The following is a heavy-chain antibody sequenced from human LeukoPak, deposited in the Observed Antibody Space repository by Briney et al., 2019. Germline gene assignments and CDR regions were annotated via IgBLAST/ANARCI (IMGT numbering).Heavy chain of an antibody. CDR1: GVSLSSGYSY. D-gene: IGHD3-10*01. J-gene: IGHJ4*02. CDR2: IYYSGHT. CDR3: ARHSSYYGSGSYSDFDY. Sequence: SETLSLTCSVSGVSLSSGYSYWAWIRQPPGKGLQWIASIYYSGHTYYNPSLKSRVTISLDTSKIQFSLRLSSVTAADTAVYYCARHSSYYGSGSYSDFDYWGQGTLVTVSS. V-gene: IGHV4-39*07.